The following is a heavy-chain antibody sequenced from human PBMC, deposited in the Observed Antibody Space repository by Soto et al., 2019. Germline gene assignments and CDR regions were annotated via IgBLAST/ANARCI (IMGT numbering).Heavy chain of an antibody. V-gene: IGHV5-51*01. J-gene: IGHJ6*02. D-gene: IGHD5-12*01. CDR2: IYPGDSDT. CDR3: AGQSPTPGYEYFYYVMDV. Sequence: GESLKISCKASGYIFTLYWIGWVRQMPVKGLEWMGIIYPGDSDTRYSPSFQAKVTISADKSISTASLQWSSLKASDTAVYYCAGQSPTPGYEYFYYVMDVFGQRTTVTVSS. CDR1: GYIFTLYW.